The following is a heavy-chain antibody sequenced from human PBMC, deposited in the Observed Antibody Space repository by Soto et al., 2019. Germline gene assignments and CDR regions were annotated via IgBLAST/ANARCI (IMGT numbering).Heavy chain of an antibody. Sequence: EVQLVESGGGLVKPGGSLRLSCAASGFTFSSYSMNWVRQAPGKGLEWVSSISCSTSYIYYADSVKGRFTISRDNAKNSMFLQMNGLRAEDTAVYYCARVVDYCDPYYSYGMDVWGQGTTVTVSS. CDR1: GFTFSSYS. CDR2: ISCSTSYI. CDR3: ARVVDYCDPYYSYGMDV. V-gene: IGHV3-21*01. J-gene: IGHJ6*02. D-gene: IGHD3-22*01.